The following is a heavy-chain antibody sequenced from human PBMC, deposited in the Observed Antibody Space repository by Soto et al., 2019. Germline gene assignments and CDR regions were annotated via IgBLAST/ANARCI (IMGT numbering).Heavy chain of an antibody. Sequence: EVRLEESGGGLVQPGGSLRLSCAASGFTFNSYWMYWVRQAPGKGLVWVSRVNSYGGITTYADSVKGRITISRDSAKNLLPLLTNHPTGASAALYYCTTSKGAVVNSTYVFDVWGQGALVTVSS. CDR3: TTSKGAVVNSTYVFDV. V-gene: IGHV3-74*01. CDR2: VNSYGGIT. J-gene: IGHJ4*02. CDR1: GFTFNSYW. D-gene: IGHD2-21*01.